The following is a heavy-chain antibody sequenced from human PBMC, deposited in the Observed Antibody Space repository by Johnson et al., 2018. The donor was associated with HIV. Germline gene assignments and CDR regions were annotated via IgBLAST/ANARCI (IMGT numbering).Heavy chain of an antibody. Sequence: VQLVESGGGVVQPGRSLRLSCAASRFTFSSYWMHWVRQAPGKGLEWVSRINSDGSSTTYADSVKGRFTISRDNAKNTLYLQMNSLRAEDTAVYYCTRATYSNSKAHAFDIWGQGTMVTVSS. CDR1: RFTFSSYW. CDR2: INSDGSST. V-gene: IGHV3-74*02. D-gene: IGHD6-6*01. CDR3: TRATYSNSKAHAFDI. J-gene: IGHJ3*02.